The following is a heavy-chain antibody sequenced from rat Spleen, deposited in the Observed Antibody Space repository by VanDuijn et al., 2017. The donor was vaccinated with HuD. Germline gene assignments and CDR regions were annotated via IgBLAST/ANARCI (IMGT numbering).Heavy chain of an antibody. J-gene: IGHJ2*01. CDR3: AREMTRYPHYFDY. CDR2: ISTGGGNT. D-gene: IGHD2-1*01. CDR1: GFTFSNYY. V-gene: IGHV5-25*01. Sequence: EVQLVESGGGLVQPGRSMKLSCAALGFTFSNYYMAWVRQAPTKGLEWSASISTGGGNTYYRDSVKGRFTISRDNAKSTLYLQMDSLRSEDTTTYYCAREMTRYPHYFDYWGQGVMVTVSS.